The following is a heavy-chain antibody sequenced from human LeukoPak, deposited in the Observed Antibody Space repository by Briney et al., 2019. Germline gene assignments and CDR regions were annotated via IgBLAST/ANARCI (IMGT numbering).Heavy chain of an antibody. Sequence: QSSETLSLTCAVYGGSYSGYYWSWIRQPPGKGLEWIGEINHSGSTNYNPSLKSRVTISVDTSKNQFSLKLSSVTAADTAVYYCASSYCSSTSCSWFDPWGQGTLVTVSS. CDR2: INHSGST. CDR3: ASSYCSSTSCSWFDP. CDR1: GGSYSGYY. J-gene: IGHJ5*02. D-gene: IGHD2-2*01. V-gene: IGHV4-34*01.